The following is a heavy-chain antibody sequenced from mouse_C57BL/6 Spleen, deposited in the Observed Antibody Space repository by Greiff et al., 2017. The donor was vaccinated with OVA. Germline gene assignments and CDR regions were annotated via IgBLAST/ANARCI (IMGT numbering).Heavy chain of an antibody. D-gene: IGHD2-5*01. CDR2: IDPETGGT. Sequence: QVQLQQSGAELVRPGASVTLSCKASGYTFTDYEMHWVKQTPVHGLEWIGAIDPETGGTAYNQKSKGKAILTADKSSSTAYMELRSLTSEDSAVYYCTRDSNYLPFFDYWGQGTTLTVSS. CDR1: GYTFTDYE. CDR3: TRDSNYLPFFDY. V-gene: IGHV1-15*01. J-gene: IGHJ2*01.